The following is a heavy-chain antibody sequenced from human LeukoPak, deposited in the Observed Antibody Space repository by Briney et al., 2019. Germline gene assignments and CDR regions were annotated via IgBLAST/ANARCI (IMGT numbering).Heavy chain of an antibody. CDR1: GGTFSSYA. D-gene: IGHD4-11*01. V-gene: IGHV1-69*05. CDR3: ARSNEYRVRYYFDY. Sequence: GASVKVSRKASGGTFSSYAISWVRQAPGQGLEWMGRIIPIFGTANYAQKFQGRVTITTDESTSTAYMELSSLRSEDTAVYYCARSNEYRVRYYFDYWGQGTLATVSS. CDR2: IIPIFGTA. J-gene: IGHJ4*02.